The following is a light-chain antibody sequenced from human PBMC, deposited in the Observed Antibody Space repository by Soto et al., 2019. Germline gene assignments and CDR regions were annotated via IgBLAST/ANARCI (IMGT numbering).Light chain of an antibody. CDR2: ANT. CDR3: QSYDSSLSGYV. CDR1: SSNIGPTYD. J-gene: IGLJ1*01. Sequence: QSVLTQPPSVSGAPGQRVTISCTGSSSNIGPTYDVHWYQQLPGTAPKLLIYANTNRPSGVPDRFSGSKSGTSASLAFTGLQAEDEADYFCQSYDSSLSGYVFGTGTKVTVL. V-gene: IGLV1-40*01.